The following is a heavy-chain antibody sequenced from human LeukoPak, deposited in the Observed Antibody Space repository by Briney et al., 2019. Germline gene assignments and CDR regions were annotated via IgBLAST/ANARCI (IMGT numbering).Heavy chain of an antibody. CDR2: ISYDGSNK. CDR3: AKGRTDNWFDP. Sequence: GGSLRLSCAASGFTFSSYGMHWVRQAPGKGLEWVVVISYDGSNKYYADSVKGRFTISRDNSKNTLYLQMNSLRAEDTAVYYCAKGRTDNWFDPWGQGTLVTVSS. D-gene: IGHD3/OR15-3a*01. J-gene: IGHJ5*02. V-gene: IGHV3-30*18. CDR1: GFTFSSYG.